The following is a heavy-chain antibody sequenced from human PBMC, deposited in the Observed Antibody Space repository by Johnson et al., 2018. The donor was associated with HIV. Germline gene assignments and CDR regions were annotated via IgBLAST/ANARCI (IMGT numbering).Heavy chain of an antibody. J-gene: IGHJ3*02. CDR2: ISYDGSSK. Sequence: QMLLVESGGGVVQPGQSLRLSCAASGLTFSSYGMHWVRQAPGKGLEWVAVISYDGSSKYYADSVKGRFTISRDNSKNTLYLQMNSLRAEDTAVFYCARDKGRGAFDIWGQGTMVTVSS. D-gene: IGHD3-10*01. CDR1: GLTFSSYG. CDR3: ARDKGRGAFDI. V-gene: IGHV3-30*03.